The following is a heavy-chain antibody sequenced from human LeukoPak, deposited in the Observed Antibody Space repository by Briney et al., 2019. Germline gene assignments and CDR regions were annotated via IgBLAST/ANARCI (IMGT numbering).Heavy chain of an antibody. CDR1: GGSFSGYY. CDR2: INHSGST. J-gene: IGHJ4*02. CDR3: VSGNYLDY. Sequence: SETLSLTCAVYGGSFSGYYWSWIRQPPGKGLEWIGEINHSGSTNYNPSLKSRVTISVDTSKNQFSLKLSFVTAADTAVYYCVSGNYLDYWGQGTLVTVSS. V-gene: IGHV4-34*01. D-gene: IGHD4-11*01.